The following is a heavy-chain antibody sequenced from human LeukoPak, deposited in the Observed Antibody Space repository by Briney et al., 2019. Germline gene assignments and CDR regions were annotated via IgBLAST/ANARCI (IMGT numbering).Heavy chain of an antibody. CDR3: SGAGIAVAGNAEYFQH. CDR1: GYSFPTYW. V-gene: IGHV5-10-1*01. D-gene: IGHD6-19*01. J-gene: IGHJ1*01. CDR2: IYPSDSYT. Sequence: GESLRISCKGSGYSFPTYWLSWVRQMPGKGLAWMGRIYPSDSYTSYSPSFQGHVTISADKSISTAYLQWSSLMPSGTAMYYWSGAGIAVAGNAEYFQHWGQGTLVTVSS.